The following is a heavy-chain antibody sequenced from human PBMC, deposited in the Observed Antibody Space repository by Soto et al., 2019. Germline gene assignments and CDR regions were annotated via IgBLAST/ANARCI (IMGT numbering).Heavy chain of an antibody. CDR3: ARDDGTYESGGAFDI. J-gene: IGHJ3*02. V-gene: IGHV3-72*01. CDR2: SRNKASSYTT. D-gene: IGHD5-12*01. CDR1: GFSFSDHY. Sequence: GGSLRLSCAASGFSFSDHYMDWVRQAPGKGLEWVGRSRNKASSYTTEYAASVKGRFTISRDDSKNSLYLQMNSLQTEDTAVYYCARDDGTYESGGAFDIWGQGTMVTVSS.